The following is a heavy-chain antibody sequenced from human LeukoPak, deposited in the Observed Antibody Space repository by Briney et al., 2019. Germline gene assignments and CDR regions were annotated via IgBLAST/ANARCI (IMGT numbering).Heavy chain of an antibody. Sequence: SQTLSLTCTVSGGSISSGGYYWSWIRQPPGKGLEWIGEINHSGSTNYNPSLKSRVTISVDTSKNQFSLKLSSVTAADTAVYYCASLRSRIAAAGGDYWGQGTLVTVSS. J-gene: IGHJ4*02. V-gene: IGHV4-30-2*01. D-gene: IGHD6-13*01. CDR1: GGSISSGGYY. CDR3: ASLRSRIAAAGGDY. CDR2: INHSGST.